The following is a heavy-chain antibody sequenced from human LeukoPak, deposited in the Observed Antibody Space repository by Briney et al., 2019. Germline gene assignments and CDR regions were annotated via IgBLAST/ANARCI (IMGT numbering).Heavy chain of an antibody. Sequence: SETLSLTCTVSGGSISSGGYYWSWIRQHPGKGLEWIGYIYYSGSTYYNPSLKSRVTISVDTSKNQFSLKLSSVTAADTAVYYCARDPGYSSGWTKFDYWGQGTLVTVSS. D-gene: IGHD6-19*01. J-gene: IGHJ4*02. CDR2: IYYSGST. CDR1: GGSISSGGYY. V-gene: IGHV4-31*03. CDR3: ARDPGYSSGWTKFDY.